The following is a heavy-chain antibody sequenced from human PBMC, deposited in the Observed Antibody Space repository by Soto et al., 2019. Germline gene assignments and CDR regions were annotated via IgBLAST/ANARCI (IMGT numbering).Heavy chain of an antibody. V-gene: IGHV4-31*03. CDR1: GGSISSGGYY. CDR3: ARVESTVTYYYYYYMDV. CDR2: IYYSGST. J-gene: IGHJ6*03. D-gene: IGHD4-17*01. Sequence: KQSQTLSLTCTVSGGSISSGGYYWSWIRQHPGKGLEWIGYIYYSGSTYYNPSLKSRVTISVETSKNQFSLKLSSVTAADTAVYYCARVESTVTYYYYYYMDVWGKGTTVTVSS.